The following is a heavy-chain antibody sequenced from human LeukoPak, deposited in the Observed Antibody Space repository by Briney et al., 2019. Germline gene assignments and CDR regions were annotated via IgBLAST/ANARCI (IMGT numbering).Heavy chain of an antibody. CDR1: GGSISSGGYY. J-gene: IGHJ6*04. V-gene: IGHV4-31*03. CDR3: ASALNGAMVRGRYYYYYGMDV. CDR2: IYYSGST. Sequence: SETLSLTCTVSGGSISSGGYYWSWIRQHPGKDLEWIGYIYYSGSTYYNPSLKSRVTISVDTSKNQFSLKLSSVTAADTAVYYCASALNGAMVRGRYYYYYGMDVWGKGTTVTVSS. D-gene: IGHD3-10*01.